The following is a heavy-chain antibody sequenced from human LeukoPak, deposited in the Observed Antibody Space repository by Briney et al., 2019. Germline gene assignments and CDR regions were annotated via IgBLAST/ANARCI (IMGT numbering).Heavy chain of an antibody. D-gene: IGHD3-3*01. V-gene: IGHV3-48*01. CDR1: GLTFSRYN. J-gene: IGHJ4*02. Sequence: GGSLRLSCAASGLTFSRYNMNWVRQAPGGGLEWIAHINTKGGLIYYANSVKGRFTISRDNSKNTLYLQMNSLRAEDTAVYYCAKVPNYYDFWSGAYFDYWGQGTLVTVSS. CDR3: AKVPNYYDFWSGAYFDY. CDR2: INTKGGLI.